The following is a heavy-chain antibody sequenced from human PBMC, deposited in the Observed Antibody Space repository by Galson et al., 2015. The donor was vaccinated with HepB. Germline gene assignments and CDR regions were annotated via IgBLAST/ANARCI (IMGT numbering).Heavy chain of an antibody. V-gene: IGHV1-69*13. J-gene: IGHJ6*02. CDR3: ARATLPSKATGDPYYNHPMDV. CDR2: IIPIFGTA. CDR1: GGTLSSYG. Sequence: SVKVSCKASGGTLSSYGISWVRQAPGQGLEWMGGIIPIFGTADYAQRWQGRVTITADESTSTVYMELSSLRSEDTAVYHCARATLPSKATGDPYYNHPMDVWGQGTTVTVSS. D-gene: IGHD2-21*02.